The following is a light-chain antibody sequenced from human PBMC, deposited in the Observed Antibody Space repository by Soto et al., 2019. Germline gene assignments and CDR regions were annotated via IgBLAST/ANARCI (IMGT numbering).Light chain of an antibody. CDR2: KAS. Sequence: DIQMTQSPSTLSASVGDRVTITCRASQSINSYLAWYQQNPGKAPKVLIYKASSLKSGVPSRFSGSGSGTDFTLTISSLQPDDFATYYCQQYNNYPYTFGQGTKLEIK. CDR3: QQYNNYPYT. CDR1: QSINSY. V-gene: IGKV1-5*03. J-gene: IGKJ2*01.